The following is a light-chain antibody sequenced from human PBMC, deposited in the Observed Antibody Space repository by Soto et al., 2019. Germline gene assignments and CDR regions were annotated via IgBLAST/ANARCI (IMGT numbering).Light chain of an antibody. J-gene: IGKJ4*01. Sequence: DIQMTQAPSSLSASVGDRVTITCRARQDISTYLAWYQQKPGKVPKLLISAAYTLQSGVPPRFSGSGSGTDFTLTISSLQPEDVATYYCQNDDYAPLTFGGGTKVEIK. CDR2: AAY. V-gene: IGKV1-27*01. CDR3: QNDDYAPLT. CDR1: QDISTY.